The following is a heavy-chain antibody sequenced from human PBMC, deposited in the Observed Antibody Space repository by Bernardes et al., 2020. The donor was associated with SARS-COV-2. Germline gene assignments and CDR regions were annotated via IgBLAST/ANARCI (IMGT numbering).Heavy chain of an antibody. V-gene: IGHV3-23*01. Sequence: GGSLSLGCSASGFTCSSHAVSWVRQAPWKGLEWVSAIRDNPDSTYYADFAKGRFTISRDNSKSTLYPQMSSLRAEDTAVYYCAKDSPILTAWGQGTLVTVSS. CDR2: IRDNPDST. CDR3: AKDSPILTA. J-gene: IGHJ5*02. D-gene: IGHD1-20*01. CDR1: GFTCSSHA.